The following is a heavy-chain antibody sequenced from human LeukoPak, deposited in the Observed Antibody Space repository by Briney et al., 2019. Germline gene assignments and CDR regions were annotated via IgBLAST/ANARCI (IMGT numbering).Heavy chain of an antibody. V-gene: IGHV3-30*02. CDR2: IRYDGSNK. Sequence: GGSLRLSCAASGFTFSSYGMHWVRQAPGKGLEWVAFIRYDGSNKYYADSVKGRFTISRDNSKNTLSLQMNSLRAADTAVYYCAKRALPNYNSDFFDYWGQGTLVTVSS. D-gene: IGHD3-10*01. CDR1: GFTFSSYG. J-gene: IGHJ4*02. CDR3: AKRALPNYNSDFFDY.